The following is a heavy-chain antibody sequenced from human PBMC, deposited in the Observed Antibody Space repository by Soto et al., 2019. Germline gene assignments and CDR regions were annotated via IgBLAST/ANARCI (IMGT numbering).Heavy chain of an antibody. D-gene: IGHD3-3*01. J-gene: IGHJ4*02. CDR3: AKDGILRFLVWSKPRGPYYFDS. V-gene: IGHV3-23*01. CDR2: ISGSGGST. CDR1: GFTFSSYA. Sequence: GGSLRLSCAASGFTFSSYAMSWVRQAPGKGLEWVSAISGSGGSTYYADSVKGRFTISRDNSKNTLYLQMNSLRAEDTAVYYCAKDGILRFLVWSKPRGPYYFDSWGQGTLVTVSS.